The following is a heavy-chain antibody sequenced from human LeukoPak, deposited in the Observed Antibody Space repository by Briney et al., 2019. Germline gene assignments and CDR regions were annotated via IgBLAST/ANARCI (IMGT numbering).Heavy chain of an antibody. CDR1: GYIFTVYY. D-gene: IGHD3-16*01. CDR3: ARDERYSDADHHYPDLGY. J-gene: IGHJ4*02. V-gene: IGHV1-2*02. CDR2: INPNGGAT. Sequence: ASVKVSCKASGYIFTVYYLFWVRQAPGQGLEWMGWINPNGGATRYAQKFQGRVTLTCDTFIRTTYMELSSLTSDDTAVYYCARDERYSDADHHYPDLGYWGQGTLVTVSS.